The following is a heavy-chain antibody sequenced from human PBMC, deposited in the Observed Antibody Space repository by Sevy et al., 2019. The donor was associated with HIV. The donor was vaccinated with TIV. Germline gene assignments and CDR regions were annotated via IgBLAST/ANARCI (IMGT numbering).Heavy chain of an antibody. Sequence: GGSLRLSCAASGFTFSSYAMSWVRQAPGKGLEWVSAISGSGGSTYYADSVKGRFTISRDNSKNTLYPQMNSLRAEDTAVYYCAKDFRPTYYDFWSGYCVDYWGQGTLVTVSS. CDR3: AKDFRPTYYDFWSGYCVDY. CDR1: GFTFSSYA. J-gene: IGHJ4*02. D-gene: IGHD3-3*01. CDR2: ISGSGGST. V-gene: IGHV3-23*01.